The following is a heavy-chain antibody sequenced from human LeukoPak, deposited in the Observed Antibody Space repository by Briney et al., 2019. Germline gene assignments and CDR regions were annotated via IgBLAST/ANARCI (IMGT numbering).Heavy chain of an antibody. V-gene: IGHV3-30-3*01. J-gene: IGHJ4*02. Sequence: PGGSLRLSCAASGFTFSSYAMHWVRQALGKGLEWVAVISYDGSNKYYADSVKGRFTISRDNSKNTLYLQMNSLRAEDTAVYYCARRNSNYYDSSGYDYWGQGTLVTVSS. CDR3: ARRNSNYYDSSGYDY. CDR1: GFTFSSYA. CDR2: ISYDGSNK. D-gene: IGHD3-22*01.